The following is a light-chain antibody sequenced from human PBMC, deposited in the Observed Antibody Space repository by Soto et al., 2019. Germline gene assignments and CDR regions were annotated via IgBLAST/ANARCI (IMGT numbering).Light chain of an antibody. Sequence: EIMMTQSPATLSVSPGEGATLSCRASQSVSNNLAWYLQRPGQAPRLLIYGASTRATDTPARFSGSGSGTEFTLTISSLKSEDFAVYYCQQYTDWWTFGQGTKVDI. CDR3: QQYTDWWT. V-gene: IGKV3-15*01. CDR2: GAS. J-gene: IGKJ1*01. CDR1: QSVSNN.